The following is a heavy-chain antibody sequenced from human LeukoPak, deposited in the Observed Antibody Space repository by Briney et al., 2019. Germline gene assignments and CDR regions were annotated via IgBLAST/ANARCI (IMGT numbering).Heavy chain of an antibody. V-gene: IGHV1-46*01. J-gene: IGHJ5*02. CDR3: ASQYCSSTSCTVYNWFDP. CDR1: GYTFTSYY. Sequence: ASVKVSCKASGYTFTSYYMHWVRQAPGQGLEWMGIINPSGGSTSYALKFQGRVTMTRDTSTSTVYMELSSLRSEDTAVYYCASQYCSSTSCTVYNWFDPWGQGTLVTVSS. CDR2: INPSGGST. D-gene: IGHD2-2*01.